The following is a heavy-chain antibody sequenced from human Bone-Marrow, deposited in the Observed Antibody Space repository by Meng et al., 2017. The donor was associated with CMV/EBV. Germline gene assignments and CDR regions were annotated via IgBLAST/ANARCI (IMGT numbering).Heavy chain of an antibody. Sequence: GGSLRLSCAASGFTFRNAWMSWVRQAPGKGLEWVGRIKRKTEGGTTDYGAPVKGRVTISRDDSKNTLYLQMNSLKTEDTAVYYCTVRTALGYCSGGSCYNRFDYWGQGTLITVSS. CDR1: GFTFRNAW. CDR3: TVRTALGYCSGGSCYNRFDY. CDR2: IKRKTEGGTT. V-gene: IGHV3-15*01. D-gene: IGHD2-15*01. J-gene: IGHJ4*02.